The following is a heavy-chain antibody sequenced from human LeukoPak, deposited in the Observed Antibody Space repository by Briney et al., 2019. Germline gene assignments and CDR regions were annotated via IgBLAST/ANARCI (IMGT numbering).Heavy chain of an antibody. J-gene: IGHJ4*02. Sequence: PGGSLRLSCAASGFTFSSYGMHWVRQAPGKGLEWVAFIRYNGRTTYYADSVKGRFTISRDNSKNTVFLQMYSLRAEDTAAYYCAKEASRGSSFAYTPIEKPYYLDYWGQGTLVTVSS. CDR2: IRYNGRTT. CDR3: AKEASRGSSFAYTPIEKPYYLDY. D-gene: IGHD5-18*01. V-gene: IGHV3-30*02. CDR1: GFTFSSYG.